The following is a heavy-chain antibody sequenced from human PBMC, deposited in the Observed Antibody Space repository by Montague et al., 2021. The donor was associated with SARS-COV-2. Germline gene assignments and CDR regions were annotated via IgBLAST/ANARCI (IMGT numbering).Heavy chain of an antibody. CDR2: IYYSGST. V-gene: IGHV4-59*01. Sequence: SETLSLTCTVSGGSITSYYWSWIRQPPGQGLEYIGYIYYSGSTNYNPSLKSRVTMSVDTSKNQFSLKLSSVTAADTAVYYCARGDGHYYGLGTDHYYWGQGTLVTVSS. CDR3: ARGDGHYYGLGTDHYY. D-gene: IGHD3-10*01. CDR1: GGSITSYY. J-gene: IGHJ4*02.